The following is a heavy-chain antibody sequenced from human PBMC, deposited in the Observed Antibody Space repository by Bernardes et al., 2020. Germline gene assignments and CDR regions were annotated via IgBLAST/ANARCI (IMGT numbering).Heavy chain of an antibody. V-gene: IGHV1-24*01. J-gene: IGHJ5*02. CDR3: ATSTIFGVAPNWFEP. D-gene: IGHD3-3*01. CDR2: FVPADGET. Sequence: ASVKVSCKVSGYTLPALSMHWVRQAPGKGLDWMGGFVPADGETIYAQKFQGRVTMTEDTSTDTAYMELSSLRSEDTAVYYCATSTIFGVAPNWFEPWGQGTLGTV. CDR1: GYTLPALS.